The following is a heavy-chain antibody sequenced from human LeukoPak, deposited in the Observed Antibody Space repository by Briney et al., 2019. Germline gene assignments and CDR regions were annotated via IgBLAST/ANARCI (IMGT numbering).Heavy chain of an antibody. J-gene: IGHJ1*01. Sequence: PGGSLRLSCSASGLAFSNYAMNWVRQAPGKGLQYVSGISDTDGVGTYYADSVKGRFTISRDNSKNTLYLQMNSLRAEETAVYYCAKDPPHCGRDCYHGYFQHWGQGTLVTVSS. CDR3: AKDPPHCGRDCYHGYFQH. CDR2: ISDTDGVGT. V-gene: IGHV3-64*04. D-gene: IGHD2-21*02. CDR1: GLAFSNYA.